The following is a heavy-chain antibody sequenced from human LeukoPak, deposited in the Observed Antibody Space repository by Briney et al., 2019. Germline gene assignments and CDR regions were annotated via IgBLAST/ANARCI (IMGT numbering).Heavy chain of an antibody. CDR2: ISGSGGST. Sequence: GGSLRLSCAASGFTFSSYAMSWVRQAPGKGLEWVSAISGSGGSTYYADSVKGRFTISRDNSKNTLYLQMNSLRAEDTAVYYCAKGGYSGYDYPRPFDYWGQGTRVTVSS. CDR3: AKGGYSGYDYPRPFDY. J-gene: IGHJ4*02. CDR1: GFTFSSYA. V-gene: IGHV3-23*01. D-gene: IGHD5-12*01.